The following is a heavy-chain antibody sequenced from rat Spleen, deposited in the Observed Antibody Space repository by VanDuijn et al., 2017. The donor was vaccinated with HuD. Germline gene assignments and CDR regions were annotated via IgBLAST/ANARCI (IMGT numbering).Heavy chain of an antibody. CDR2: IWGDGST. V-gene: IGHV2-47*01. CDR3: AREEN. Sequence: QVQLTESGPGLVQPSQTLSLTCTVSGLSLTSNSVSWIRQPPGKGLEWMGVIWGDGSTAYNSALKSRLSIRRDTSKSQVFLKMSSLKTEDTATYYWAREENWGQGVMVTVSS. CDR1: GLSLTSNS. D-gene: IGHD4-2*01. J-gene: IGHJ2*01.